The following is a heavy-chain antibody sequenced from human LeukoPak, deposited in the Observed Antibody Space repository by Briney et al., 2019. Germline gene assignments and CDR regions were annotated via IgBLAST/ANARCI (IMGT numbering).Heavy chain of an antibody. V-gene: IGHV4-38-2*02. CDR3: AREQLAAYDSYYYYYMDV. D-gene: IGHD6-19*01. CDR1: GYSISSGYY. CDR2: IYQSGNT. J-gene: IGHJ6*03. Sequence: SETLSLTCTVSGYSISSGYYWGWIRQPPGKGLEWIGSIYQSGNTYYNPSLKSRVTISVDTSKNQFSLKLTSVTAADTAVYYCAREQLAAYDSYYYYYMDVWGKGTTVTVSS.